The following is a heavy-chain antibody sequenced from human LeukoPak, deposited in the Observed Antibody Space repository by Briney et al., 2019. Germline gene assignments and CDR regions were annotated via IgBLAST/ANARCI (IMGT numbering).Heavy chain of an antibody. J-gene: IGHJ3*02. CDR2: ICYSGST. D-gene: IGHD2-2*02. CDR1: GGSISGGDYY. CDR3: ARDRPGAYCSSTSCYKADAFDI. Sequence: SETLSLTCTVYGGSISGGDYYWSWIRQPPGKGLERNGYICYSGSTYYNPSLKSRVTISVDTSKNQFSLKLSSVTAADTAVYYCARDRPGAYCSSTSCYKADAFDIWGQGTMVTVSS. V-gene: IGHV4-30-4*08.